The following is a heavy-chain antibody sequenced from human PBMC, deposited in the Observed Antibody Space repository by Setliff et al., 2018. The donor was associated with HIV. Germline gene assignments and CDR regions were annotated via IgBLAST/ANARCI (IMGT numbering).Heavy chain of an antibody. CDR2: IHHSDST. CDR1: GESFSGYY. Sequence: PSETLSLTCAVYGESFSGYYWSWVRQPPGKGLEWVGEIHHSDSTTYNPSLESRVIISVDTSKNQFSLKLSSVTAADTAIYYCARGGGISWRSYSFDYWGQGTLVTVSS. V-gene: IGHV4-34*01. J-gene: IGHJ4*02. D-gene: IGHD3-3*01. CDR3: ARGGGISWRSYSFDY.